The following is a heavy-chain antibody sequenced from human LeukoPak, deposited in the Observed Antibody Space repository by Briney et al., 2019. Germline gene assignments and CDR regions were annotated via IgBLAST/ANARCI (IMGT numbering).Heavy chain of an antibody. CDR2: INADGSTA. J-gene: IGHJ3*01. D-gene: IGHD1-14*01. V-gene: IGHV3-74*01. CDR1: GFTFGNSW. Sequence: PGGSLRLSCAASGFTFGNSWVRWVRQAPGKGLVWVSLINADGSTATYADSVKGRFTISRDNARNTLSLQMNSLTIEDTAVYYCVVVVEPPDSDGFDVWGQGTKITVSS. CDR3: VVVVEPPDSDGFDV.